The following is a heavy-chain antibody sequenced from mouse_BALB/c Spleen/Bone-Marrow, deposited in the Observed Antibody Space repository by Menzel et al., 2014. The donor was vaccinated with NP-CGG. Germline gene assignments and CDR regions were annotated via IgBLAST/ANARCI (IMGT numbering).Heavy chain of an antibody. CDR2: ISYSGST. J-gene: IGHJ3*01. Sequence: EVKLQESGPGLVKPSQSLSLTCTVTGYSITSDYAWNWIRQFPGNKLEWMGYISYSGSTSYNPSLKSRISITRDASKNQFFLQLNSVTTEDTATYCCGRQFAFWGQGTLVTVSA. V-gene: IGHV3-2*02. CDR1: GYSITSDYA. CDR3: GRQFAF.